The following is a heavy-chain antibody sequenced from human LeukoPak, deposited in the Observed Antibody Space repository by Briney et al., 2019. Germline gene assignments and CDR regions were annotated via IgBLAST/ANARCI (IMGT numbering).Heavy chain of an antibody. CDR3: VKDRGRDIFTGYSYAFDI. CDR1: GFTFSSYG. J-gene: IGHJ3*02. Sequence: GGPLRLSCSASGFTFSSYGMHWVRQAPGKGLEYVSAINNNGGSTYYADSVKGRFTISRDNSKNTLYLQMSSLRAEDTAVYYCVKDRGRDIFTGYSYAFDIWGQGTMVTVSS. CDR2: INNNGGST. D-gene: IGHD3-9*01. V-gene: IGHV3-64D*09.